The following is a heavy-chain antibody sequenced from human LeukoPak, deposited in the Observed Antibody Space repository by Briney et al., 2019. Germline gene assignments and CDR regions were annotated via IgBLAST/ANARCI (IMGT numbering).Heavy chain of an antibody. J-gene: IGHJ6*02. CDR2: MNPNSGNT. V-gene: IGHV1-8*01. CDR1: GYTFTSYD. D-gene: IGHD3-3*01. CDR3: AGAGYYDFWSGYNENYYYGMDV. Sequence: ASVKVSCKASGYTFTSYDIPWVRQATGQGLEWMGWMNPNSGNTGYAQKFQGRVTMTRNTSISTAYMELSSLRSEDTAVYYCAGAGYYDFWSGYNENYYYGMDVWGQGTTVTVSS.